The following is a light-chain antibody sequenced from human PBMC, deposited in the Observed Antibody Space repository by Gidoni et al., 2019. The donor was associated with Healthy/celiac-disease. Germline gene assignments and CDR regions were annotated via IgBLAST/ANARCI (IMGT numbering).Light chain of an antibody. CDR1: SSDVGSYNL. Sequence: QSALTQPASEYGSPGQSITISCTGTSSDVGSYNLVSCYQQHPGKAPKLMIYEGSKRPSGVSNRFSCSKSGNTASLTISGLQAEDEADYYCCSYAGSSTWVFGGGTKLTVL. J-gene: IGLJ3*02. V-gene: IGLV2-23*01. CDR3: CSYAGSSTWV. CDR2: EGS.